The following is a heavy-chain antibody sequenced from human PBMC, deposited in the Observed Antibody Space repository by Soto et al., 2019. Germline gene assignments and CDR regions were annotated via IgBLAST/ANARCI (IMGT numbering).Heavy chain of an antibody. CDR3: ARRADVGFAELLSRPFDY. CDR2: IYWDDDK. D-gene: IGHD3-10*01. CDR1: GFSLNTPEVG. J-gene: IGHJ4*02. V-gene: IGHV2-5*02. Sequence: QITLKESGPALVKPTQTLTLTCTFSGFSLNTPEVGVGWIRQTPGKALEWLALIYWDDDKYYNPSLKSRLTITKDTSKNQVVLTMTNMDPVDTATYYCARRADVGFAELLSRPFDYWGQGALVTVSS.